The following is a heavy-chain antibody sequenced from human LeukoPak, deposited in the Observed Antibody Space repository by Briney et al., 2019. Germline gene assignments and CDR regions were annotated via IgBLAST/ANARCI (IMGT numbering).Heavy chain of an antibody. D-gene: IGHD3-10*01. J-gene: IGHJ4*02. CDR3: ARQARGYGSGGFFGY. V-gene: IGHV3-23*01. CDR2: ISGSGGST. Sequence: GASLRLSCAASGFTFSSYAMSWVRQAPGKGLEWVSAISGSGGSTYYADSVKGRFTISRDNSKNTLYLQMNSLRAEDTAVYYCARQARGYGSGGFFGYWGQGTLVTVPS. CDR1: GFTFSSYA.